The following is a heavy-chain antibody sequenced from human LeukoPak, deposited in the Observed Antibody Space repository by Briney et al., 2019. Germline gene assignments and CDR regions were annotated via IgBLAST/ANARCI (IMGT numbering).Heavy chain of an antibody. CDR1: GYTFTGYY. CDR2: ISAYNGNT. J-gene: IGHJ6*02. V-gene: IGHV1-18*04. CDR3: ARDGTTENYYYYGMDV. D-gene: IGHD4-11*01. Sequence: ASVKVSCKASGYTFTGYYMHWVRQAPGQGLEWMGWISAYNGNTNYAQKLQGRVTMTTDTSTSTAYMELRSLRSDDTAVYYCARDGTTENYYYYGMDVWGQGTTVTVSS.